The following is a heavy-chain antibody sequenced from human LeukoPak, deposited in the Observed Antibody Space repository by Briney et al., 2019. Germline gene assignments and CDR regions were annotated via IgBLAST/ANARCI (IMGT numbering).Heavy chain of an antibody. CDR3: ARTPGSSGYYYYYYYMDV. CDR1: GGSISSYY. D-gene: IGHD3-22*01. V-gene: IGHV4-4*07. Sequence: SETLSLTCTVSGGSISSYYWSWIRQPAGKGLDCIGRIYTSGSTNYNPSLKSRVTISVDTSKNQFSLKLSSVTAADTAVYYCARTPGSSGYYYYYYYMDVWGKGTTVTVSS. CDR2: IYTSGST. J-gene: IGHJ6*03.